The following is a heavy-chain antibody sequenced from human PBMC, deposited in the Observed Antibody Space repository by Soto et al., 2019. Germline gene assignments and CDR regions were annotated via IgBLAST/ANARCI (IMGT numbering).Heavy chain of an antibody. CDR1: GGSISSYY. Sequence: QVQLQESGPGLVKPSETLSLTCTVSGGSISSYYWSWIRQPPGKGLEWIGYIYYSGSTNYNPSLTRRVTISVDTSKNQCSLKLSSVTAADTAVYYRARGSRYHRRGFDPWGQGTLVAVS. CDR2: IYYSGST. CDR3: ARGSRYHRRGFDP. D-gene: IGHD6-13*01. V-gene: IGHV4-59*01. J-gene: IGHJ5*02.